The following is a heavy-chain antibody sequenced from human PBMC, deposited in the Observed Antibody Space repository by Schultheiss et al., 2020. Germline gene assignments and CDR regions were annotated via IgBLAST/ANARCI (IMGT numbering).Heavy chain of an antibody. V-gene: IGHV3-73*01. J-gene: IGHJ6*02. D-gene: IGHD2-8*01. CDR1: GFTFSDHY. Sequence: GGSLRLSCAASGFTFSDHYMDWVRQASGKGLEWVGRIRSKANSYATAYAASVKGRFTISRDDSKNTAYLQMNSLKTEDTAVYYCTRPYLRYCTNGVCYTGAGDGMDVWGQGTTVTVSS. CDR2: IRSKANSYAT. CDR3: TRPYLRYCTNGVCYTGAGDGMDV.